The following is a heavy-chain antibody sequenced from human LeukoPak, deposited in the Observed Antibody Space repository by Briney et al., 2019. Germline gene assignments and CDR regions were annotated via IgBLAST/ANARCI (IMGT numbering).Heavy chain of an antibody. CDR1: GGSISSYY. J-gene: IGHJ4*02. CDR2: MYYSGST. V-gene: IGHV4-59*08. CDR3: ARNLGSGWYYDY. Sequence: SETLSLTCTVSGGSISSYYWSWIRQPPGKGLEWIGYMYYSGSTNYNPSLRSRVTISVDTSKNQFSLKLSSVTAADTALYYCARNLGSGWYYDYWGQGILVTVSS. D-gene: IGHD6-19*01.